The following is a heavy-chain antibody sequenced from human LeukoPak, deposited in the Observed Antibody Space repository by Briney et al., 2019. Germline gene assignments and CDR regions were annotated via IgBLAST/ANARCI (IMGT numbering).Heavy chain of an antibody. CDR3: AKWIAARLSYFDY. CDR2: INWNGGST. J-gene: IGHJ4*02. V-gene: IGHV3-23*01. Sequence: PGGSLRLSCAASGFTFSNSYMSWVRQAPGKGLEWVSGINWNGGSTGYADSVKGRFTISRDNSKNTLYLQMNSLRAEDTAVYYCAKWIAARLSYFDYWDQGTLVTVSS. CDR1: GFTFSNSY. D-gene: IGHD6-6*01.